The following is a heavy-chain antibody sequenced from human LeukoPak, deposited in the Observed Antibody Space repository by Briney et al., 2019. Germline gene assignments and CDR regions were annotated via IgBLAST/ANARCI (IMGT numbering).Heavy chain of an antibody. Sequence: GGSLRLSCAASGFTVSSSYMSWVRQAPGKGLEWVSVIYRGGSTYYADSVKGRFTISRDNSKNTVYLQMNSLRAEGTAVYYCATLARRVTAILDFWGQGTLVTVSS. V-gene: IGHV3-66*01. J-gene: IGHJ4*02. CDR3: ATLARRVTAILDF. CDR1: GFTVSSSY. D-gene: IGHD2-21*02. CDR2: IYRGGST.